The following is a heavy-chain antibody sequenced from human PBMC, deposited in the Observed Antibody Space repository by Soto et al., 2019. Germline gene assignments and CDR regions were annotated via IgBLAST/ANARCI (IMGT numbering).Heavy chain of an antibody. D-gene: IGHD6-13*01. V-gene: IGHV1-24*01. J-gene: IGHJ5*02. CDR1: GYTLTELS. Sequence: ASVKVSCKVSGYTLTELSMHWVRQAPGKGLEWMGGFDPEDGETIYAQKFQGRVTMTEDTSTDTAYMELSSLRSEDTAVYYCATSLRGYSSSWYMGGWFDPWGQGTLVTVSS. CDR2: FDPEDGET. CDR3: ATSLRGYSSSWYMGGWFDP.